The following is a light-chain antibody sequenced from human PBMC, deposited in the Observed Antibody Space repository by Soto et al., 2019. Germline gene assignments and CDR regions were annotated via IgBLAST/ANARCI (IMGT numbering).Light chain of an antibody. J-gene: IGKJ1*01. Sequence: EIVLTQSPGTLSLSPGERATLSCRASQSVSSSYLAWYQQKPGQAPRLLIYGASSRATGIPDRFSGSGSGTDFTLTITRMATEDFAAYYCQQYGSSPRTFGQGTKVDIK. CDR2: GAS. V-gene: IGKV3-20*01. CDR1: QSVSSSY. CDR3: QQYGSSPRT.